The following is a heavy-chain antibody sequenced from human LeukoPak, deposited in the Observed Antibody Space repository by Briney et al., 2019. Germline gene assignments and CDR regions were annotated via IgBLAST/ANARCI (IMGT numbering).Heavy chain of an antibody. CDR3: AKEFYGDTPYYFDY. CDR1: GFTFSSYG. Sequence: GGTLRLSCAASGFTFSSYGMSWVRQAPGKGLEWVSAISGSGGSTYYADSVKGRFTISRDNSKDTLYLQMNSLRAEDTAVYYCAKEFYGDTPYYFDYWGQGTLVTVSS. D-gene: IGHD4-17*01. V-gene: IGHV3-23*01. J-gene: IGHJ4*02. CDR2: ISGSGGST.